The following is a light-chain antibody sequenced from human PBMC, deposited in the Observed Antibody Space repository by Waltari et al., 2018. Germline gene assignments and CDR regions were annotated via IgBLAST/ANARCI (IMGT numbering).Light chain of an antibody. J-gene: IGKJ2*01. V-gene: IGKV1-9*01. CDR2: SAS. CDR1: QGISNY. CDR3: QQLHSPGYT. Sequence: IQLTQSPSSLSASVGDRGTITCRASQGISNYLACYQQKPGKVPKLLIHSASTLQSGVPSRFSGSGSGTDFTLTISSLQPEDFATYYCQQLHSPGYTFGQGTKLEIK.